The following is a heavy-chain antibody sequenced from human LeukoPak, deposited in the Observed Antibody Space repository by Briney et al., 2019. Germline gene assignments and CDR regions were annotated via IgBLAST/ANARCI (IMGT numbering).Heavy chain of an antibody. CDR2: IDPSDSYT. J-gene: IGHJ3*02. CDR3: ARSLGDYYGSGIAFDI. CDR1: EYSFTGYW. V-gene: IGHV5-10-1*01. Sequence: GESLRISCKGSEYSFTGYWISWVRQMPGKGLEWMGRIDPSDSYTNYSPSFQGHVTISADKSISTAYLQWSSLKASDTAMYYCARSLGDYYGSGIAFDIWGQGTMVTVSS. D-gene: IGHD3-10*01.